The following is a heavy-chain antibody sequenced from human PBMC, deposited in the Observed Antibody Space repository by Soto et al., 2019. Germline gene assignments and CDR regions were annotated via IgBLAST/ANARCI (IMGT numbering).Heavy chain of an antibody. J-gene: IGHJ4*02. CDR3: AKLGTMGSYCSSTSCYGVHNPDPAPLVY. V-gene: IGHV3-30*18. CDR2: ISYDGSNK. CDR1: GFTFSSYG. D-gene: IGHD2-2*01. Sequence: PGGSLRLSCAASGFTFSSYGMHWVRQAPGKGLEWVAVISYDGSNKYYADSVKGRFTISRDNSKNTLYLQMNSLRAEDTAVYYCAKLGTMGSYCSSTSCYGVHNPDPAPLVYWGQGTLVTVSS.